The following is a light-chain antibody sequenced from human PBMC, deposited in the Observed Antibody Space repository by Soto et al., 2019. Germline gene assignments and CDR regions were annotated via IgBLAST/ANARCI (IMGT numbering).Light chain of an antibody. V-gene: IGKV2-30*01. J-gene: IGKJ1*01. CDR1: QSIAYSDGYTY. Sequence: DVVMTQSPLSLPVTLGQSASISCRSSQSIAYSDGYTYMNWFQQRPGQSPWRLISLTSRRDSGVPDRFSGSGSGTDFTLTISRVEAEDVGIYYCMQSTHWPPTFGRGTTVEIK. CDR2: LTS. CDR3: MQSTHWPPT.